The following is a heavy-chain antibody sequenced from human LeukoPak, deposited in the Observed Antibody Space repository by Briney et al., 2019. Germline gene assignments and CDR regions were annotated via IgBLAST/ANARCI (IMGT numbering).Heavy chain of an antibody. V-gene: IGHV3-66*01. Sequence: GGSLRLSCAASGFTVSTNYMSWVRQAPGKGLEWVSVIYSGDTTFYADSVRGKFTISRHNSKNTLYLQMNSLRAEDTAVYCCASILRSSSGSYFDHWGQGTLVTVPS. CDR2: IYSGDTT. J-gene: IGHJ4*02. CDR3: ASILRSSSGSYFDH. CDR1: GFTVSTNY. D-gene: IGHD3-10*01.